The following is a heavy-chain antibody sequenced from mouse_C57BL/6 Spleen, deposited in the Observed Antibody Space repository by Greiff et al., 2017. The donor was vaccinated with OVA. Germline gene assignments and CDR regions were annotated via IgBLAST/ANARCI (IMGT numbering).Heavy chain of an antibody. V-gene: IGHV3-6*01. J-gene: IGHJ3*01. D-gene: IGHD2-4*01. CDR2: ISYDGSN. CDR3: ARDYDYDDVPCAY. CDR1: GYSITSGYY. Sequence: EVKVEESGPGLVKPSQSLSLTCSVTGYSITSGYYWNWIRQFPGNKLEWMGYISYDGSNNYNPSLKNRISLTRDTSKNQFFLKLNSVTTEDTATYYCARDYDYDDVPCAYWGQGTLVTVSA.